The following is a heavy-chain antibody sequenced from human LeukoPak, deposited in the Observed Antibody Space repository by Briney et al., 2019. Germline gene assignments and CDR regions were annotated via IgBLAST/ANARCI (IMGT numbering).Heavy chain of an antibody. Sequence: GGSLRLSCAASGFTVSSNYMSWVRQAPGKGLEWVSVIYSGGSTYYADSVKGRFTISRDNSKNTLYLQMNSLRAEDTAVYYCSRDGFSSGYPYDAFDIWGQGTMVTVSS. J-gene: IGHJ3*02. CDR2: IYSGGST. D-gene: IGHD3-22*01. V-gene: IGHV3-53*01. CDR3: SRDGFSSGYPYDAFDI. CDR1: GFTVSSNY.